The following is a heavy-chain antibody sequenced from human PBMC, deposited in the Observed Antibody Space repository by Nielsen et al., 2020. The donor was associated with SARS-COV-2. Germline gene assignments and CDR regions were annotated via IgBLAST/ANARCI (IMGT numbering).Heavy chain of an antibody. D-gene: IGHD5-18*01. V-gene: IGHV3-7*05. CDR1: GFTFSSYW. Sequence: GESLKISCAASGFTFSSYWMSWVRQAPGKGLEWVANIKQDGSEKYYVDSVKGRFTISRDNAKNSLYLQMNSLRAEDTAVYYCARDRPWIQLWLGRYYYYYGMDVWGQGTTVTVSS. CDR3: ARDRPWIQLWLGRYYYYYGMDV. CDR2: IKQDGSEK. J-gene: IGHJ6*02.